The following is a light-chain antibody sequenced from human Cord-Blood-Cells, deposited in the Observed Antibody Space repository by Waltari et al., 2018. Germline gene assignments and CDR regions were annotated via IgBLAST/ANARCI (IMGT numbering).Light chain of an antibody. CDR3: QQYNSYPWT. J-gene: IGKJ1*01. Sequence: DIQMPQSPSTLSASVGDRVTLTCRASQSISSGLAWYQQKPGKAPTLLIYKASSLESGVPSRFSGSGSGTEFTLTISSLQPDDFATYYCQQYNSYPWTFGQGTKVEIK. V-gene: IGKV1-5*03. CDR2: KAS. CDR1: QSISSG.